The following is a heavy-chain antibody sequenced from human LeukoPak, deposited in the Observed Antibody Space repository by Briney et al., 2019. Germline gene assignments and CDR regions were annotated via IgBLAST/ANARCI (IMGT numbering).Heavy chain of an antibody. V-gene: IGHV4-59*01. J-gene: IGHJ6*03. Sequence: SETLSLTCTVSGCSISSYYWSWIRQPPGKGLEWIGYIYYSGSTNYNPSLKSRVTISVDTSKNQFSLKLSSVTAADTAVYDCASDRPGYCSITSCSEGYYYYMDVWGKGTTVTVSS. CDR3: ASDRPGYCSITSCSEGYYYYMDV. CDR1: GCSISSYY. CDR2: IYYSGST. D-gene: IGHD2-2*01.